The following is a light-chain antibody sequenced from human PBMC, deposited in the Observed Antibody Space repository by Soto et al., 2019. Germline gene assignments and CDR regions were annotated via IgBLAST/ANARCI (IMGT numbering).Light chain of an antibody. J-gene: IGKJ1*01. CDR2: WAS. CDR3: HQYHSSPWT. CDR1: QSILYSSNNKNY. Sequence: VMSQSPDSLAVSLGERATINCKSSQSILYSSNNKNYLAWYQQKPGQPPKLLIYWASIRASGVPDRFSGSGSGTDFTLTISILQAEDVALYFCHQYHSSPWTFGQGTKVEIK. V-gene: IGKV4-1*01.